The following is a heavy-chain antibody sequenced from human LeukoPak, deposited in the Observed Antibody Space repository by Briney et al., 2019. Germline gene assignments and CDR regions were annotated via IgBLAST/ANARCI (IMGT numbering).Heavy chain of an antibody. CDR2: IYHSGST. J-gene: IGHJ6*03. CDR3: ARAPRFLEWFPYYYYMDV. CDR1: SYSISSGYY. V-gene: IGHV4-38-2*01. Sequence: PSETLSLTCAVSSYSISSGYYWGWIRPPPGKGLEWIGTIYHSGSTYYNPSLKSRVTISVDTSKSQFSLKLSSVTAADTAVYYCARAPRFLEWFPYYYYMDVWGKGTTVTVSS. D-gene: IGHD3-3*01.